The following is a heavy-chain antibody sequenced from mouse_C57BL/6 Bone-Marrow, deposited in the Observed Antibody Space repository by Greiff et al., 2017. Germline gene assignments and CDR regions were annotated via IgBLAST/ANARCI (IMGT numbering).Heavy chain of an antibody. CDR1: GYAFSSSW. J-gene: IGHJ2*01. CDR2: LSPGDGDT. V-gene: IGHV1-82*01. Sequence: QVQLQQSGPELVKPGASVKFSCKASGYAFSSSWLHWVKQRPGQGLAWIGRLSPGDGDTNYNGKFKGKATLTADKSSSTAYMQLSSLTAEDSAVYFCGGFFDYWGQGTTRTVSS. CDR3: GGFFDY.